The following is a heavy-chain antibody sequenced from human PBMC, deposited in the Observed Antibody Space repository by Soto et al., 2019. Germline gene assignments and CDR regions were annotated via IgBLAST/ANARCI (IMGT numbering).Heavy chain of an antibody. J-gene: IGHJ4*01. V-gene: IGHV5-10-1*01. D-gene: IGHD2-21*02. CDR2: IDPSDSYT. CDR3: ARGAPPSTVTALAGFDH. CDR1: GYSFTSYW. Sequence: GESLKISCKGSGYSFTSYWISWVRQMPGKGLEWMGSIDPSDSYTSYSPSFQGHVTISADKSISTAYLQWSSLKASDTAMYYCARGAPPSTVTALAGFDHWGQGTMVTVSS.